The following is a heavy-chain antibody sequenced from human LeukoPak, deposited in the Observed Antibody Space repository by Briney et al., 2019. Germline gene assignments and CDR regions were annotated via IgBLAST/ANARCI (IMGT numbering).Heavy chain of an antibody. J-gene: IGHJ6*02. CDR1: GGSISSYY. CDR2: IYYSGST. CDR3: ARLGIAVAGTSYYYYGMDV. D-gene: IGHD6-19*01. V-gene: IGHV4-59*08. Sequence: PSETLSLTCTVSGGSISSYYWSWLRQPPEKGLEWIGYIYYSGSTNYNPSLKSRVTISVDTSKNQFSLKLSSVTAADTAVYYCARLGIAVAGTSYYYYGMDVWGQGTTVTVSS.